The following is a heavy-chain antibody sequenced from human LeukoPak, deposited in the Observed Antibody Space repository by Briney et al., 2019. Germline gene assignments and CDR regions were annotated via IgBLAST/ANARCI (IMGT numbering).Heavy chain of an antibody. CDR3: AKGSLIAASGTLFDF. CDR1: GFTFDDYS. CDR2: LGWNGDII. D-gene: IGHD6-13*01. Sequence: GRSLRLSCAASGFTFDDYSMHWVRHSPGKGLEWLSGLGWNGDIIDYADSVKGRFTISRDNAKNSLYLQMDSLKTEDTALYYCAKGSLIAASGTLFDFWGQGTRVTVSS. V-gene: IGHV3-9*01. J-gene: IGHJ4*02.